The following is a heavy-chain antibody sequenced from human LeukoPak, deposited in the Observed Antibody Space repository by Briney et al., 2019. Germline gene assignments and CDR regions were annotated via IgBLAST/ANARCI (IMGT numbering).Heavy chain of an antibody. V-gene: IGHV4-59*01. CDR2: IYYSGST. CDR3: ARGDGLWFGELLSASDI. J-gene: IGHJ3*02. D-gene: IGHD3-10*01. Sequence: NPSETQSLTCTVSGGSISSYYWSWIRQPPGKGLEWIGYIYYSGSTNYNPSLKSRVTISVDTSKNQFSLKLSSVTAADTAVYYCARGDGLWFGELLSASDIWGQGTMVTVSS. CDR1: GGSISSYY.